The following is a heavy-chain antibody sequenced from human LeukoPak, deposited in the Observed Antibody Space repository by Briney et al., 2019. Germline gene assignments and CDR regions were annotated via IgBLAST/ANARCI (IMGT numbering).Heavy chain of an antibody. CDR3: VRGYSSSWRSNVYFDY. V-gene: IGHV1-8*01. D-gene: IGHD6-13*01. CDR1: GYTFTSYD. Sequence: GASVKVSCKASGYTFTSYDINWVRQATGQGLEWMGWMSPNSGNTGYAQKFQGRVTMTRNTSISTAYMELSSLRSEDTAVYYCVRGYSSSWRSNVYFDYWGQGTLVTVSS. J-gene: IGHJ4*02. CDR2: MSPNSGNT.